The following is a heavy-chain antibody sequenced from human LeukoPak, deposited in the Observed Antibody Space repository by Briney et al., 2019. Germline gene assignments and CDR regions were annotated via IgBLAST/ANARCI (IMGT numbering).Heavy chain of an antibody. J-gene: IGHJ6*03. CDR2: IYTSGST. CDR1: AGSISSYY. Sequence: PSETLSLTCTVSAGSISSYYWSWIRQPAGKGLEWIGRIYTSGSTNYNPSLKSRVTISVDTSKNQFSLKLGSVTAADTAVYYCARDLIQLWLGGYYYYMDVCGKGTTVTVSS. CDR3: ARDLIQLWLGGYYYYMDV. V-gene: IGHV4-4*07. D-gene: IGHD5-18*01.